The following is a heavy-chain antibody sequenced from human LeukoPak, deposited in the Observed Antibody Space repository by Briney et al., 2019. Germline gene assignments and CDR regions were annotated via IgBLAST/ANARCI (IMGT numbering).Heavy chain of an antibody. V-gene: IGHV3-30*02. Sequence: GGSLRLSCAASGFTFNNYDMHWVRQAPGKGLEWVAFIRYDGSNKYYADSVKGRFTISRDNSKNTLYLQMNSLRAEDTAVYYCARGPSGYHNTGGQGTLVTVSS. CDR3: ARGPSGYHNT. J-gene: IGHJ4*02. D-gene: IGHD5-12*01. CDR1: GFTFNNYD. CDR2: IRYDGSNK.